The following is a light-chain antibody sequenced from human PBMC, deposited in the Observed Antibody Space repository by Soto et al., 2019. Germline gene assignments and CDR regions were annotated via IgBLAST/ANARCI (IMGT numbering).Light chain of an antibody. CDR1: QSLLHSNGYNY. CDR3: MQAPRT. Sequence: DIVMTQSPLSLPVTPGEPASISCRSSQSLLHSNGYNYLDWYLQKPGQSPQLLIYLGSNRASGVPDRLSGSGSGTDFTLKISRVEAEDVGVYYCMQAPRTFRQGTKLEIK. J-gene: IGKJ2*01. CDR2: LGS. V-gene: IGKV2-28*01.